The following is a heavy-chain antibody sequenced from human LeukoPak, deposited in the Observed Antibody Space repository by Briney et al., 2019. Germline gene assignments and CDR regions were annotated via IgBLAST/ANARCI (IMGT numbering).Heavy chain of an antibody. J-gene: IGHJ4*02. D-gene: IGHD4-17*01. CDR3: ARDYPTFDY. CDR1: GFTFSNYN. CDR2: ITSSGNYI. Sequence: GGSLRLSCAASGFTFSNYNMNWVRQAPGKGLEWISSITSSGNYIYYADSVKGRFTISRDNAKNSVYLQLNSLRGEDTAVYYCARDYPTFDYWGQGTLVTVSS. V-gene: IGHV3-21*06.